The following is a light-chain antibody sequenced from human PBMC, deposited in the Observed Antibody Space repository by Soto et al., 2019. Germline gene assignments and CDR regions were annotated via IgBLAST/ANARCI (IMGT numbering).Light chain of an antibody. CDR2: AAS. CDR3: QQLNNYPIT. V-gene: IGKV1-9*01. Sequence: IQLTQSPSSLSASVGDRDTITCRASQGISNYLAWYQQKPGKAPKSLIFAASTLQSGVPSSFSGSRSGTDFTLTISGLQPEDVATYHFQQLNNYPITYGQGTRLEIK. CDR1: QGISNY. J-gene: IGKJ5*01.